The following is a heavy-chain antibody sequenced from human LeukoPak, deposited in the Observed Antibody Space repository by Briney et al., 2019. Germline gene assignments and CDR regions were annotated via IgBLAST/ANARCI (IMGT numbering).Heavy chain of an antibody. D-gene: IGHD6-13*01. CDR3: AHRYIAAPAFDY. J-gene: IGHJ4*02. CDR2: IYWNDDK. V-gene: IGHV2-5*01. CDR1: GFSLSTSGVG. Sequence: SGPTRVNPTQTLTLTCTFSGFSLSTSGVGVGWIRPPPGKALEWLALIYWNDDKRYSPSLKSRLTITKDTSKNQVVLTMSNMDPVDTATYYCAHRYIAAPAFDYWGQGILVTVSS.